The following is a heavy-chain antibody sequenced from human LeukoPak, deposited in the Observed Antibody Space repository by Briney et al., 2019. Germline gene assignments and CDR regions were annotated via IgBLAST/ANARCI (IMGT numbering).Heavy chain of an antibody. D-gene: IGHD3-22*01. CDR2: ISGSGGNI. Sequence: GGSLRLSCATSGFTFSNAWMNWVRQAPGKGLEWVSAISGSGGNIYYADSVKGRFTISRDNSKNTLYLQMNSLRAEDTAVYYCAKALYISSGYSFTDWGQGTLVTIYS. V-gene: IGHV3-23*01. CDR3: AKALYISSGYSFTD. CDR1: GFTFSNAW. J-gene: IGHJ4*02.